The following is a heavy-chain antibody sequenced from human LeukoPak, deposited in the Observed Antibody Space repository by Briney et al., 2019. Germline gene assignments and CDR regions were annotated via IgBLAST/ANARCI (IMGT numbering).Heavy chain of an antibody. D-gene: IGHD3-3*01. J-gene: IGHJ6*03. CDR3: ARGIWSATRASYYLDV. CDR1: GYTFTSYD. Sequence: GASVKVSCKASGYTFTSYDINWVRQATGQGLEWMGWMNPNSGNTGYAQKFQGRVTITRDTSASTAYMEFSSLRSEDMAVYYCARGIWSATRASYYLDVWGKGTTVTVSS. V-gene: IGHV1-8*01. CDR2: MNPNSGNT.